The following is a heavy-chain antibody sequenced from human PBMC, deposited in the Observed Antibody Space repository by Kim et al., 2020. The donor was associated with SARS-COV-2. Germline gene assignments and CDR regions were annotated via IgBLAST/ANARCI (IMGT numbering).Heavy chain of an antibody. CDR1: GFTFSTYW. CDR2: INTDGSST. Sequence: GGSLRLSCADSGFTFSTYWMHWVRQAPGKGLVCVSRINTDGSSTSYADSVKGRFTISRDNAKNTLYLQMNSLRAEDTAVYYCARIFATGTYFDCWGQGTL. CDR3: ARIFATGTYFDC. D-gene: IGHD1-1*01. J-gene: IGHJ4*02. V-gene: IGHV3-74*01.